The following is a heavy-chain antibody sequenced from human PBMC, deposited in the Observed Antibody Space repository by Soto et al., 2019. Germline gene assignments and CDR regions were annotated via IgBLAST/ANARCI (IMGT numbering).Heavy chain of an antibody. CDR1: GGSISSYY. V-gene: IGHV4-59*01. CDR3: ASALGYDILTGFLDYYGMDV. CDR2: IYYSGST. J-gene: IGHJ6*02. Sequence: SETLSLTCTVSGGSISSYYWSWIRQPPGKGLEWIGYIYYSGSTNYNPSLKSRVTISVDTSKNQFSLKLSSVTAADTAVYYCASALGYDILTGFLDYYGMDVWGQGTTVTVSS. D-gene: IGHD3-9*01.